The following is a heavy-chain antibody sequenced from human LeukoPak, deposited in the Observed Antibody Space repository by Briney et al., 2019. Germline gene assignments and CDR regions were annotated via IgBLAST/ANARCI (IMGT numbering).Heavy chain of an antibody. Sequence: QSGGSLRLSCAASGFTFSSYAMSGVRQAPGKGLECVSAISGSGGSTYYADSVKGRFTISRDKSKNTLYLQMNSLRAEDTAVYYCAKTEETIAAAGSFDYWGQGTLVTVSS. CDR1: GFTFSSYA. CDR2: ISGSGGST. J-gene: IGHJ4*02. V-gene: IGHV3-23*01. D-gene: IGHD6-13*01. CDR3: AKTEETIAAAGSFDY.